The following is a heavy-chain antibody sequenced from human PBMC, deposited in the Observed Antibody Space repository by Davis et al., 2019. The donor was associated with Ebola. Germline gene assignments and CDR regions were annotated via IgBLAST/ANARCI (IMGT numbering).Heavy chain of an antibody. Sequence: ASVKVSCMASGYTFTGHYMHWVRQAPGQGLEWMGRINPNSGGTNYAQKFQGRVTMTRDTSISTAYMELSRLRSDDTAVYYCARAGKEIVVVAFDYWGQGTLVTVSS. V-gene: IGHV1-2*06. J-gene: IGHJ4*02. CDR2: INPNSGGT. CDR1: GYTFTGHY. D-gene: IGHD2-15*01. CDR3: ARAGKEIVVVAFDY.